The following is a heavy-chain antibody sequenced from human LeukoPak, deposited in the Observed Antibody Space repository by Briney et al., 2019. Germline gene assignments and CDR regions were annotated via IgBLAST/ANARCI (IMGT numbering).Heavy chain of an antibody. CDR2: IYAGGST. D-gene: IGHD1-14*01. J-gene: IGHJ6*04. CDR3: ARDPTGASV. CDR1: GFSVSNIY. Sequence: GGSLRLSCAASGFSVSNIYISWVRQPPGKGLEWISVIYAGGSTFYTDSVKGRFTTSRDNSKNTVYLQMDRLTPEDTAVYYCARDPTGASVWGRGTTVTVSS. V-gene: IGHV3-53*01.